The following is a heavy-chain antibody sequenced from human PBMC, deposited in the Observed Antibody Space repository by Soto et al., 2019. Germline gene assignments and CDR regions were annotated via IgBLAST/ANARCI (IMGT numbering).Heavy chain of an antibody. CDR3: AEDKWVCEVLYYFDY. CDR1: GFTFDDYG. Sequence: EVQLVESGGGLVQPGRSLRLSCAASGFTFDDYGMDWVRQAPGKGLEWVSGISWNSGSIGYADSVKGRLTISRDNAKNSLYLQMNSLRADDTTLYYCAEDKWVCEVLYYFDYWGQGPLVVVSS. CDR2: ISWNSGSI. J-gene: IGHJ4*02. V-gene: IGHV3-9*01. D-gene: IGHD1-26*01.